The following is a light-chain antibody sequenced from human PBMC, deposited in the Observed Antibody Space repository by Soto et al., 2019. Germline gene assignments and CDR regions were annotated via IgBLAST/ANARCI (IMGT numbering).Light chain of an antibody. V-gene: IGKV1-33*01. CDR3: QEYHNRPIFT. J-gene: IGKJ3*01. CDR2: DAS. Sequence: DIQMTQSPPSLSASVGDRVTITCQTRQDLINYLNWFQEKPGKAPKLLIYDASVLETGVTSRFSGSGSGTNFTFTSDSLPPEDFATYDWQEYHNRPIFTFGTGTKVYFK. CDR1: QDLINY.